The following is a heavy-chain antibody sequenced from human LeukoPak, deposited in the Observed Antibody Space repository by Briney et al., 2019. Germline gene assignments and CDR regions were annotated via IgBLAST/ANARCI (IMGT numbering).Heavy chain of an antibody. Sequence: PGRSLRLSCAAPGFTFDDYAMHWVRQAPGKGLEWVSGISWNSGSIGYADSVKGRFTISRDNAKNSLYLQMNSLRAEDTALYYCAKAVLYGSGSYPYFDYWGQGTLVTVSS. CDR3: AKAVLYGSGSYPYFDY. CDR1: GFTFDDYA. CDR2: ISWNSGSI. V-gene: IGHV3-9*01. J-gene: IGHJ4*02. D-gene: IGHD3-10*01.